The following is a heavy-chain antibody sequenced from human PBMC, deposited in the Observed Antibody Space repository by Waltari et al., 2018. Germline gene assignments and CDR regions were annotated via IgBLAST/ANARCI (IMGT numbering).Heavy chain of an antibody. D-gene: IGHD1-26*01. V-gene: IGHV4-38-2*01. Sequence: QVQLQESGPGLVKPSETLSLTCAVSGYSISSGYYWGWIRPPPGKGLEWIGSIYHSGSTYYNPSLKSRVTISVDTSKNQFSLKLGSVTAADTAVYYCARLMEAGGSDAFDIWGQGTMVTVSS. CDR3: ARLMEAGGSDAFDI. J-gene: IGHJ3*02. CDR1: GYSISSGYY. CDR2: IYHSGST.